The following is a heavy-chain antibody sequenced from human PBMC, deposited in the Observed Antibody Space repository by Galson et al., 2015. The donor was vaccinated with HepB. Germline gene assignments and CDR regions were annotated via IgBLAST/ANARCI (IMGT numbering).Heavy chain of an antibody. CDR2: IYGGGST. CDR3: ARDSPDPDIVVVPAANYGMDV. CDR1: GFTVSSNY. Sequence: SLRLSCATTGFTVSSNYMNWVRQAPGKGLEWVAVIYGGGSTYYADPVKGRFKISRDNSENTLYLQMDDLRAEDTAVYYCARDSPDPDIVVVPAANYGMDVWGQGTTVTVSS. V-gene: IGHV3-66*01. J-gene: IGHJ6*02. D-gene: IGHD2-2*01.